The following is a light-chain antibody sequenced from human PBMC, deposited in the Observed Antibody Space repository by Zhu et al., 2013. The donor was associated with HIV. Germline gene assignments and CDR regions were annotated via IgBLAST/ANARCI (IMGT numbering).Light chain of an antibody. V-gene: IGLV2-14*01. CDR1: SSDVGGYNY. Sequence: QSALTQPASVSGSPGQSITISCTGTSSDVGGYNYVSWYQQYPGKAPKLMIYDVSNRPSGVSNRFSGSKSGNTASLTISGLQAEDEAGYFCCSYAGSGTWVFGGGTKLTVL. CDR3: CSYAGSGTWV. CDR2: DVS. J-gene: IGLJ3*02.